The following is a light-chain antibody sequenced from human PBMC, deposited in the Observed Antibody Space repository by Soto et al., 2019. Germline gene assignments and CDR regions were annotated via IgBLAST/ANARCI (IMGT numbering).Light chain of an antibody. CDR2: DAS. V-gene: IGKV3-11*01. CDR1: QSVSSY. Sequence: EIVLTQSPATLSLSPGERATLSCRASQSVSSYFAWYQQKPGQAPRLLIYDASNRATGIPARFSGSGSGTDFTLTISSLEPEDFAVYYCQQRSNWPPWTFGQGTKVDIK. CDR3: QQRSNWPPWT. J-gene: IGKJ1*01.